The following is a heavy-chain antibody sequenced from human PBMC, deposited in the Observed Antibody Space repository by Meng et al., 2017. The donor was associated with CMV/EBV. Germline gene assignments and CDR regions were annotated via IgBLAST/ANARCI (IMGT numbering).Heavy chain of an antibody. V-gene: IGHV2-5*01. D-gene: IGHD3-3*01. CDR1: VSLSSSGGG. CDR2: IYWSDDK. Sequence: VSLSSSGGGVGGIRQPAREAVERLALIYWSDDKHNRPSLKSRITIAKDTYKNQVVLTMTNMDPVDTAKYCCAHSVKDFGVNHYFDYWGQGTLVTVSS. CDR3: AHSVKDFGVNHYFDY. J-gene: IGHJ4*02.